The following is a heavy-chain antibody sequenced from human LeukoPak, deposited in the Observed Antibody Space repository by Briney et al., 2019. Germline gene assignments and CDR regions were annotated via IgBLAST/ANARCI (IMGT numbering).Heavy chain of an antibody. J-gene: IGHJ4*02. D-gene: IGHD3-10*01. CDR3: ARDGDYGTGSYYRGCIDS. CDR2: IHPRRGDT. V-gene: IGHV1-2*02. Sequence: ASVKVSCKTSGYSFTAFYIHWVRQAPGQGLEWMGWIHPRRGDTNYAQKFQGRVTMTRDTSISTAYLDLSSLRSDDTAVYYCARDGDYGTGSYYRGCIDSWGQGTPVTVTP. CDR1: GYSFTAFY.